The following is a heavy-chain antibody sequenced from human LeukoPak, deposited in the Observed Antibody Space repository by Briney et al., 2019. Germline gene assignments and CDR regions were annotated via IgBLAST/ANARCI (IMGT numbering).Heavy chain of an antibody. J-gene: IGHJ4*02. Sequence: SETLSLTCAVYGGSFSGYYWSWIRQPPGKGLEWIGEINHSGSTNYNPSLKSRVTISVDTSKNQFSLKLSPVTAADTAVYYCARGRDGWLRAYYFDYWGQGTLVTVSS. CDR2: INHSGST. CDR3: ARGRDGWLRAYYFDY. V-gene: IGHV4-34*01. CDR1: GGSFSGYY. D-gene: IGHD5-12*01.